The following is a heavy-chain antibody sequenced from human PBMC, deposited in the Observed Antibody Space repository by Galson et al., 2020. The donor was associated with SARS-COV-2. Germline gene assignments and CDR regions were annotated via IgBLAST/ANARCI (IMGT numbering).Heavy chain of an antibody. V-gene: IGHV3-23*03. CDR2: IGAGGDT. CDR3: AKEAGTGWATGYFQR. CDR1: GFTFQNYA. D-gene: IGHD6-19*01. J-gene: IGHJ1*01. Sequence: GGYLRLPCATSGFTFQNYAMGWVRQAPGKGLEWVSLIGAGGDTYYADSVEGRFTISRDNLRNTLFLQMNSLRVDDTAVYYCAKEAGTGWATGYFQRRGKWTLVTVSS.